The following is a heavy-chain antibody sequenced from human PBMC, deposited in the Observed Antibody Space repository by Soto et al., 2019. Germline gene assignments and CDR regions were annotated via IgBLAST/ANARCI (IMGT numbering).Heavy chain of an antibody. CDR3: ARGGYCSSTSCFFSDAFDI. CDR2: IWYDGSSK. CDR1: GFTFSSYG. D-gene: IGHD2-2*01. J-gene: IGHJ3*02. Sequence: PGGSLRLSCAASGFTFSSYGMHWVRQAPGKGLEWVAVIWYDGSSKYYADSVKGRFTISRDNSKNTLYLQMNSLRAEDTAVYYCARGGYCSSTSCFFSDAFDIWGQGTMVTVSS. V-gene: IGHV3-33*01.